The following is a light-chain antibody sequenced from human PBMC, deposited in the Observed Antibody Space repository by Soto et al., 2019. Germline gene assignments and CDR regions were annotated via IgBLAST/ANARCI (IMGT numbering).Light chain of an antibody. V-gene: IGKV3-20*01. CDR2: GAS. J-gene: IGKJ3*01. Sequence: EIVLTQSPGTLSLSPGERATLSCTASQSVSSNNLAWYQQRPGQAPRVVIYGASTRATGIPERFSGSGSGTDFTLTISRLEPEDFAVYHCQQYGRSPFTFGPGTKVDIK. CDR3: QQYGRSPFT. CDR1: QSVSSNN.